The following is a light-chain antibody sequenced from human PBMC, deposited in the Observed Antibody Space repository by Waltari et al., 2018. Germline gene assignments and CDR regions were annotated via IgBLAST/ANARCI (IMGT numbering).Light chain of an antibody. CDR3: SSYTSSSTPWV. J-gene: IGLJ1*01. CDR1: SSDVGGYNY. CDR2: DVS. Sequence: QSALTQPASVSGSPGQSITISCPGTSSDVGGYNYVYWYQQHPGKAPKPLIYDVSNRPSGVSNRFSGSKSGNTASLTISGLQAEDEADYYCSSYTSSSTPWVFGTGTKVTVL. V-gene: IGLV2-14*03.